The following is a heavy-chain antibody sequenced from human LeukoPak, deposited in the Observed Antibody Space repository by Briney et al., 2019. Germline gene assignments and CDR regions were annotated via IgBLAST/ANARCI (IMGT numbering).Heavy chain of an antibody. CDR2: IIPIFGTA. D-gene: IGHD3-10*01. J-gene: IGHJ6*02. V-gene: IGHV1-69*13. CDR1: GGTFSSYA. Sequence: SVKVSCKASGGTFSSYAISWVRQAPGQGLEWMGGIIPIFGTANYAQKFQGRVTITADESTSTAYMELSSLRSEDTAVYYCARDLTYYYGSGRESITWGGMDVWGQGTTVTVSS. CDR3: ARDLTYYYGSGRESITWGGMDV.